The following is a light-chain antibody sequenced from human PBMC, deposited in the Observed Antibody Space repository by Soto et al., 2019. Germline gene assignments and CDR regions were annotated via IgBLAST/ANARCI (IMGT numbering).Light chain of an antibody. V-gene: IGLV2-11*01. CDR3: CSYAGTSHV. CDR1: SSDIGCYNY. Sequence: QSALTQPPSVSGSPGPSVTISCTGTSSDIGCYNYVSWYQQLPGKAPKLMIYDVSKRPSGVPDRFSGSNSGNTASLTISGLQDEDEADYYCCSYAGTSHVFGTGTKLTVL. CDR2: DVS. J-gene: IGLJ1*01.